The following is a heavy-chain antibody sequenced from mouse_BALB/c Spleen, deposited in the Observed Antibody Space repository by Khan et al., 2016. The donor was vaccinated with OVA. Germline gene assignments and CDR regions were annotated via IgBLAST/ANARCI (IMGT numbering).Heavy chain of an antibody. CDR2: INTHSGVP. Sequence: QIQLVQSGPELKKPGEAVRISCKASGYTFTTAGMQWVQKMPGKGLKWIGWINTHSGVPKYAEDFKGRFAFSLETSASTAYLQITNLKNEDTATYFCASGYGYGGYFDVWGAGTTGTVSS. V-gene: IGHV9-4*02. CDR1: GYTFTTAG. D-gene: IGHD2-2*01. CDR3: ASGYGYGGYFDV. J-gene: IGHJ1*01.